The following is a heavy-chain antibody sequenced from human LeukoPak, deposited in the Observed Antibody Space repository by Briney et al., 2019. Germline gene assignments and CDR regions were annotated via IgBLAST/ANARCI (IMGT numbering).Heavy chain of an antibody. CDR3: AREGGETDAFDI. D-gene: IGHD3-16*01. V-gene: IGHV1-46*01. Sequence: ASVKVSCKASGYTFTSYYMHWARQAPGQGLEWMGIINPSGGSTSYAQKFQGRVTMTRDMSTSTVYMELSSLRSEDTAVHYCAREGGETDAFDIWGQGTMVTVSS. J-gene: IGHJ3*02. CDR2: INPSGGST. CDR1: GYTFTSYY.